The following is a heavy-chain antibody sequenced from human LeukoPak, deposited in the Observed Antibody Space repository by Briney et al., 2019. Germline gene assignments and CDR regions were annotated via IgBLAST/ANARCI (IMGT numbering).Heavy chain of an antibody. Sequence: GASVTVSCKASGYTFTNYGISWVRQAPGQGLEWMGCISAYNGNTNYAQKLQGRVTMTTDTSTSTAYMELRSLRSDDTAVYYCARTDYYGSGPDWFDPWGQGTLVSVSS. CDR3: ARTDYYGSGPDWFDP. V-gene: IGHV1-18*04. J-gene: IGHJ5*02. CDR1: GYTFTNYG. CDR2: ISAYNGNT. D-gene: IGHD3-10*01.